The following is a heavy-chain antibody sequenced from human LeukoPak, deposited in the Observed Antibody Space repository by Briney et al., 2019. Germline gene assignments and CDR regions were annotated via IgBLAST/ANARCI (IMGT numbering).Heavy chain of an antibody. CDR1: GXSIRSYY. Sequence: SETLSLTCTVSGXSIRSYYWSWIRQPPGKGLEWMGYIYYSGSTNYNPSLKSRVTVSVDTSKNQFSLKLSSVTAADTAVYYCARQRFLEWYFDFWGQGTLVTVSS. CDR3: ARQRFLEWYFDF. CDR2: IYYSGST. J-gene: IGHJ4*02. V-gene: IGHV4-59*08. D-gene: IGHD3-3*01.